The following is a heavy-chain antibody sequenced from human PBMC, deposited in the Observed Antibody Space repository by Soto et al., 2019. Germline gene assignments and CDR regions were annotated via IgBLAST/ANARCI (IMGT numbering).Heavy chain of an antibody. J-gene: IGHJ5*02. CDR3: ARDSITFGGVIP. D-gene: IGHD3-16*01. Sequence: ASVKVSCKASGYTFTSYGISWVRQAPGQGLEWMGWISAYNGNTNYAQKLQGRVTMTTDKSTSTAYMELSSLRSEDTAVYYCARDSITFGGVIPWGQGTLVTVSS. CDR1: GYTFTSYG. CDR2: ISAYNGNT. V-gene: IGHV1-18*01.